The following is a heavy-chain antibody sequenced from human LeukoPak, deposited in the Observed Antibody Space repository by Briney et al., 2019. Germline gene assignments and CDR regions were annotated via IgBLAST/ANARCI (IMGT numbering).Heavy chain of an antibody. Sequence: GESLKISCKGSGYNFTYYWIGWVRQMPGKGLEWMGIIYPGDSDTKYSPSFQGQVTISADKSISTAYLQWSSLKASDTAMYYCARHSSAWPIDYWGQGTLVTVSS. D-gene: IGHD6-25*01. J-gene: IGHJ4*02. V-gene: IGHV5-51*01. CDR3: ARHSSAWPIDY. CDR1: GYNFTYYW. CDR2: IYPGDSDT.